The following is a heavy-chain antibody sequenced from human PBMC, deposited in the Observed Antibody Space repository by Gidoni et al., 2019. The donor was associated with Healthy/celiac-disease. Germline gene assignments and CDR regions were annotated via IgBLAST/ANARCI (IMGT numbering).Heavy chain of an antibody. CDR2: INPSGGST. D-gene: IGHD6-19*01. V-gene: IGHV1-46*01. Sequence: QVQLVQSGAEVKKPGASVKVSCKASGYTFTSYYMHWVRQAPGQGLEWMGIINPSGGSTSYAQKFQGRVTMTRDTSTSTVYMELSSLRSEDTAVYYCARDFASPPDSSGWYRDYYYGMDVWGQGTTVTVSS. J-gene: IGHJ6*02. CDR3: ARDFASPPDSSGWYRDYYYGMDV. CDR1: GYTFTSYY.